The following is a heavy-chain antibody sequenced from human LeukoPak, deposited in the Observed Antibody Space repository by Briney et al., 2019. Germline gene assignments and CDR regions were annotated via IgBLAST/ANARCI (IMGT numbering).Heavy chain of an antibody. D-gene: IGHD3-22*01. CDR2: ISESGDTI. V-gene: IGHV3-11*01. CDR1: GFTFSDYY. J-gene: IGHJ3*02. CDR3: ARSGGGYYDSSGYHCAFDI. Sequence: PGGSLRLSCAASGFTFSDYYMSWIRQAPGKGLEWLPYISESGDTIYHADSVKGRFTISRDNGKSSLYLQMNSLRAEDTALYYCARSGGGYYDSSGYHCAFDIWGQGTMVTVSS.